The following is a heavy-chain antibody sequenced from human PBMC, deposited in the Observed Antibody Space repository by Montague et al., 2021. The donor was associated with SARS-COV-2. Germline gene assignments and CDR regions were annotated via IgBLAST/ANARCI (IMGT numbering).Heavy chain of an antibody. Sequence: SLRLSCAASGFTFSNAWMSWVRQAPGKGLEWVGRIKSKTDGGTTDYAAPVKGRFTISRDDSKNTLYLQMNSLKTEDTAVYYCTTESIYGGYGVVLGNWFDPWGQGTLVTVSS. J-gene: IGHJ5*02. V-gene: IGHV3-15*01. CDR2: IKSKTDGGTT. CDR1: GFTFSNAW. CDR3: TTESIYGGYGVVLGNWFDP. D-gene: IGHD4-17*01.